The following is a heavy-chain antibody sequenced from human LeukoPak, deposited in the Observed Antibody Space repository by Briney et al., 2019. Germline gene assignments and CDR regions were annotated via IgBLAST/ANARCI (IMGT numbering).Heavy chain of an antibody. CDR2: VNHSGST. V-gene: IGHV4-34*01. CDR1: GGSFCGYY. D-gene: IGHD3-22*01. J-gene: IGHJ3*02. CDR3: ARDRQYYYDSSGYYRRRSDAFDI. Sequence: KPSETLSLTCADYGGSFCGYYRSWVRQPPGKGLEWIGEVNHSGSTNYNPSLKSRVTISVDTSKNQFSLKLSSVTAADTAVYYCARDRQYYYDSSGYYRRRSDAFDIWGQGTMVTVSS.